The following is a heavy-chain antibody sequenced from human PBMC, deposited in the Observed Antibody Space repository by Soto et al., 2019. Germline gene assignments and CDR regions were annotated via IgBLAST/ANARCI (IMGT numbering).Heavy chain of an antibody. J-gene: IGHJ6*02. V-gene: IGHV1-3*01. CDR1: GYTFTSYA. CDR2: INAGNGNT. CDR3: ARWAVYYYYYGMDV. Sequence: GASVKVSCKASGYTFTSYAMHWVRQAPGQRLEWMGWINAGNGNTKYSQKFQGRVTITRDTSASTAYMELSSLRSEDTAVYYCARWAVYYYYYGMDVWGQGTTVTVSS. D-gene: IGHD6-19*01.